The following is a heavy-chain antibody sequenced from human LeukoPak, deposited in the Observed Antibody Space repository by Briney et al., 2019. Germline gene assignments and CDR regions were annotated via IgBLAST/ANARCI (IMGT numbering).Heavy chain of an antibody. CDR1: GFTFSSYA. CDR3: AKDRALTGFNWFDP. D-gene: IGHD3-9*01. V-gene: IGHV3-23*01. J-gene: IGHJ5*02. CDR2: ISGSGGST. Sequence: GGSLRLSCAASGFTFSSYAMSWVRQAPGKGLEWVSAISGSGGSTYYADSEKGRFTISRDNSKNTLYLQMNSLRAEDTAVYYCAKDRALTGFNWFDPWGQGTLVTVSS.